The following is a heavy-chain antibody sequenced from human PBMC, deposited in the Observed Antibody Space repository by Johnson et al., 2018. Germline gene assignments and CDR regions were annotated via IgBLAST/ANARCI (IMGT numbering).Heavy chain of an antibody. CDR3: ARDPYFDTGYYYYYMDV. J-gene: IGHJ6*03. Sequence: VQLVESGGGVVQPGRSLRLSCAASGFTFSSYAMHWVRQAPGKGLEWVALISYDGSNKYFADSVKGRFTISRDNSKNTLYLEMNSLRAEDTAVYYCARDPYFDTGYYYYYMDVWGKGTMVTVSS. CDR1: GFTFSSYA. CDR2: ISYDGSNK. V-gene: IGHV3-30-3*01. D-gene: IGHD3-9*01.